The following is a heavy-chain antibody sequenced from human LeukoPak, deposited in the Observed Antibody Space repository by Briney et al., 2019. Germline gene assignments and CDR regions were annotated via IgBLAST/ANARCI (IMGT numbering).Heavy chain of an antibody. V-gene: IGHV4-4*07. D-gene: IGHD3-10*01. Sequence: SETLSLTCTVSGGSISSYYWSWLRQPAGKGREWIGHIYTSGSTNYNPSLKSRVIMSVDTSNNQFSLKLSSVTAADTAVYYCARFNEVRGGYYFDYWGQGTLVTVSS. CDR3: ARFNEVRGGYYFDY. CDR2: IYTSGST. J-gene: IGHJ4*02. CDR1: GGSISSYY.